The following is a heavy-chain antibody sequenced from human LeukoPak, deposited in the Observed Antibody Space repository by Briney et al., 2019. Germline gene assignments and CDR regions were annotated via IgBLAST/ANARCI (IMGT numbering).Heavy chain of an antibody. Sequence: SETLSLTCAVYGGSFSGYYWSWIRQPPGKGLEWSGEINHSGSTNYNPSLKSRVTISVDTSKNQFSLKLSSVTAADTAVYYCARGGIAAEPVPNNWFDPWGQGTLVTVSS. CDR3: ARGGIAAEPVPNNWFDP. V-gene: IGHV4-34*01. CDR2: INHSGST. CDR1: GGSFSGYY. D-gene: IGHD6-13*01. J-gene: IGHJ5*02.